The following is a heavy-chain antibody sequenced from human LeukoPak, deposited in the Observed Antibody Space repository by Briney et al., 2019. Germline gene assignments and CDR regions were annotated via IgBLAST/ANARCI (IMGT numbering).Heavy chain of an antibody. J-gene: IGHJ4*02. Sequence: GRSLRLSCAASGFIFSGYAMHWFRQAPGKGLEWVAVISNDENNKNHADSAKGRFTISRDNSKNTLYLQMNSLRAEDTAVYYCARIGGYGHYPSFDYWGQGTLVTVSS. V-gene: IGHV3-30*04. CDR3: ARIGGYGHYPSFDY. CDR2: ISNDENNK. CDR1: GFIFSGYA. D-gene: IGHD5-18*01.